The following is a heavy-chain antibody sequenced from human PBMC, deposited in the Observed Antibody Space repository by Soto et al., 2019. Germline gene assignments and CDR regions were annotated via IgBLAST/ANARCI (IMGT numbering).Heavy chain of an antibody. CDR3: ARETLARGYYYYYGMDV. CDR2: IYYSGST. V-gene: IGHV4-61*01. J-gene: IGHJ6*02. D-gene: IGHD3-10*01. Sequence: PSETLSLTCTVSGGSVSSGSYYWSWIRQPPGQGLEWIGYIYYSGSTNYNPSLKSRVTISVDTSKNQFSLKLSSVTAADTAVYYCARETLARGYYYYYGMDVWGQGTTVTVSS. CDR1: GGSVSSGSYY.